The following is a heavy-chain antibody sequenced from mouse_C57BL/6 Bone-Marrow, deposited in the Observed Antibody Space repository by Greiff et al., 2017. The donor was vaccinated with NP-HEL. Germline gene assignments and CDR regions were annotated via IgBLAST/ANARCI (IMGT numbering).Heavy chain of an antibody. CDR3: ARSLYYYGSSHDY. V-gene: IGHV1-80*01. J-gene: IGHJ2*01. D-gene: IGHD1-1*01. CDR1: GYAFSSYW. Sequence: QVQLQQSGAELVKPGASVKISCKASGYAFSSYWMNWVKQRPGKGLEWIGQIYPGDGDTNYNGKFKGKATLTADKSSSTAYMQLSSLTSEDSAVYFCARSLYYYGSSHDYWGQGTTLTVSS. CDR2: IYPGDGDT.